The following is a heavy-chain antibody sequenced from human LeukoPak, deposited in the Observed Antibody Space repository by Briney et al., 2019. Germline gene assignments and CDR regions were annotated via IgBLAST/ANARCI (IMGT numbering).Heavy chain of an antibody. D-gene: IGHD3-10*01. CDR3: AKDWGYGSGSYYYFDY. V-gene: IGHV3-30*02. CDR2: IRYDGSNK. Sequence: GGSLRLSCAASGFTFSSYGMHWVRQAPGKGLEWVAFIRYDGSNKYYADSVKGRFTISRDNSKNTLYLQMNSLRAEDTAVYYCAKDWGYGSGSYYYFDYWGQGTLVTVSS. CDR1: GFTFSSYG. J-gene: IGHJ4*02.